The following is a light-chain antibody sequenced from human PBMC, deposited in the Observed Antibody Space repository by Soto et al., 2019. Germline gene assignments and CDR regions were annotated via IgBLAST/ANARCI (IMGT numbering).Light chain of an antibody. CDR2: EVS. CDR1: SSVVGSYNL. Sequence: QSVLTRPASVSGSPGQSITISCTGTSSVVGSYNLVSWYQQHPGKAPKLMIYEVSKRPSGVSNRFSGSKSGNTASLTISGLQAEDEADYYCCSYAGSSTYVFGTGNKVTVL. CDR3: CSYAGSSTYV. V-gene: IGLV2-23*02. J-gene: IGLJ1*01.